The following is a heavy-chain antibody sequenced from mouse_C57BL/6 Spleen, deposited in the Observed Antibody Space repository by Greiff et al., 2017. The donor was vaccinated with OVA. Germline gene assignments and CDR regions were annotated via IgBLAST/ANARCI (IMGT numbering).Heavy chain of an antibody. CDR2: ITPSNGGT. J-gene: IGHJ2*01. V-gene: IGHV1-53*01. CDR1: GYTFTSYW. Sequence: QVQLQQPGTDLVKPGASVKLSCKASGYTFTSYWMHWVKQRPGHGLEWIGNITPSNGGTNSNEKFKSKSTLTVVNSSSTAYMQHSSLTSEDAAVYYCARKDDYDAHFDYWGQGTTLTVSS. D-gene: IGHD2-4*01. CDR3: ARKDDYDAHFDY.